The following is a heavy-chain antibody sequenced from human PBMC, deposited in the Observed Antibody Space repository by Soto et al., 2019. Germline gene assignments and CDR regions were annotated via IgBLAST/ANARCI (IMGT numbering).Heavy chain of an antibody. CDR1: GYSFTSNW. Sequence: GESLKISYKRSGYSFTSNWRAWVRQMPGKGLEWMGIIYPGDSDARYSPSFQGQVTMSADKSVSTAYLQWSSLKASDTAMYYCARPRSGSYRLDYYGMDVWGQGTTVTVSS. V-gene: IGHV5-51*01. J-gene: IGHJ6*02. CDR3: ARPRSGSYRLDYYGMDV. CDR2: IYPGDSDA. D-gene: IGHD3-10*01.